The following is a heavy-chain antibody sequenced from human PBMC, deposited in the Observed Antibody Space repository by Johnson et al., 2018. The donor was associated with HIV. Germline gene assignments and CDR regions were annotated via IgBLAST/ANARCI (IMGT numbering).Heavy chain of an antibody. J-gene: IGHJ3*02. D-gene: IGHD1-26*01. CDR3: ARALEVGATTANEAFDI. CDR2: IAYDGSNK. CDR1: GFTFSSYA. Sequence: QLVESGGGVVQPGRSLRLSCAASGFTFSSYAMHWVRQAPGKGLEWVAVIAYDGSNKYYADSAKGRFTIPRDNSKTTLYLQMNSLRAEDTAVYYCARALEVGATTANEAFDIWGQGTMVTVSS. V-gene: IGHV3-30-3*01.